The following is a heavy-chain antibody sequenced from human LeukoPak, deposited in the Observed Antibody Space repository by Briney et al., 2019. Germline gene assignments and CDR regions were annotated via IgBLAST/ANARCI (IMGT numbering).Heavy chain of an antibody. CDR3: AKLYGAQGVDY. CDR1: GFTFSSYG. V-gene: IGHV3-30*18. CDR2: ISYDGSNK. D-gene: IGHD4-17*01. J-gene: IGHJ4*02. Sequence: QTGGSLRLSCAASGFTFSSYGMHWVRQAPGKGLEWVAVISYDGSNKYYADSVKGRFTISRDNSKNTLYLQMNSLRAEDTAVYYCAKLYGAQGVDYWGQGTLVTVSS.